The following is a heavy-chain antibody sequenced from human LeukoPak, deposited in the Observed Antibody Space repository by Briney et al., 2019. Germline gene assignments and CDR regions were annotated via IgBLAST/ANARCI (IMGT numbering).Heavy chain of an antibody. V-gene: IGHV4-34*01. J-gene: IGHJ4*02. CDR3: ARGQFWSGYSI. CDR1: GGSFSGYY. D-gene: IGHD3-3*02. CDR2: INHRRST. Sequence: PSETLSLTCAVYGGSFSGYYWSWIRQPPGKGLEWIGEINHRRSTNYNPSLKSRVTMSVDTPKNQFSLNLSSVTAADTAVYYCARGQFWSGYSIWGQGTLVTVSS.